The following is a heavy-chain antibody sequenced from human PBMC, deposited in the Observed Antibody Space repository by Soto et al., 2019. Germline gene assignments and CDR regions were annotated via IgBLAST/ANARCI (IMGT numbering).Heavy chain of an antibody. J-gene: IGHJ4*02. CDR3: ARGVTMVRGVIHTPDFDY. CDR1: GGSISSGGYY. CDR2: IYYSGST. Sequence: QVQLQESGPGLVKPSQTLSLTCTVSGGSISSGGYYWSWIRQHPGKGLEWIGYIYYSGSTYYNPSLKSRVTIPVDTSKNQFSLKLSAVTAADTAVYYCARGVTMVRGVIHTPDFDYWGQGTLVTVSS. D-gene: IGHD3-10*01. V-gene: IGHV4-31*03.